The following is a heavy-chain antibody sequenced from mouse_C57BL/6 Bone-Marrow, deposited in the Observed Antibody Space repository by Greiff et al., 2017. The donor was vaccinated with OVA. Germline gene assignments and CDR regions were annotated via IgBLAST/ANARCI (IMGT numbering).Heavy chain of an antibody. D-gene: IGHD2-2*01. CDR2: IRSKSNNYAT. Sequence: EVQLVESGGGLVQPKGSLKLSCAASGFSFNTYAMNWVRQAPGKGLEWVARIRSKSNNYATYYADSVKDRFTISRDDSESMLYLQMNNLKTEDTAMYYCVRRGSTMVTTDYWGQGTTHTVSS. CDR3: VRRGSTMVTTDY. J-gene: IGHJ2*01. CDR1: GFSFNTYA. V-gene: IGHV10-1*01.